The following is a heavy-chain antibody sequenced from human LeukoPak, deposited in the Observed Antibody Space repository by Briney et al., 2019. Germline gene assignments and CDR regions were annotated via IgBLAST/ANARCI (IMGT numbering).Heavy chain of an antibody. Sequence: PGGSLRLSCAASGFTFSSSAMNWVRQGPGKGLEWVSASGPAGDTYYADSVKGRFTISRDDSKNTLYLQMTSLRAEDTAVYYCAKKTPGTYPFDSWGQGTLVTVSP. CDR2: SGPAGDT. J-gene: IGHJ4*02. CDR3: AKKTPGTYPFDS. CDR1: GFTFSSSA. D-gene: IGHD6-13*01. V-gene: IGHV3-23*01.